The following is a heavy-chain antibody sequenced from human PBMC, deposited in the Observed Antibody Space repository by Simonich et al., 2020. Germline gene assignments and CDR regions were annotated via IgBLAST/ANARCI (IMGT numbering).Heavy chain of an antibody. CDR3: ARNGLVGILKAFDI. V-gene: IGHV1-2*02. Sequence: QVQLVQSGAEVKKPGASVKVSCKASGYTFTGYYMHWVTQAPGQGLGWMGWLNPNRGGTNYAQKFQGRVTMTRDTSISTAYMELSRLRSDDTAVYYCARNGLVGILKAFDIWGQGTMVTVSS. J-gene: IGHJ3*02. CDR1: GYTFTGYY. D-gene: IGHD2-21*01. CDR2: LNPNRGGT.